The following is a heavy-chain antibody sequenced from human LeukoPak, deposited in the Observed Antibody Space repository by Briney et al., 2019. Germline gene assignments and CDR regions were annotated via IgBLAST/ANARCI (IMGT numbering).Heavy chain of an antibody. Sequence: SVKVSCKASGGTFSSYAISWVRQAPGQGLEWMGGIIPIFGTANYAQKFQGRVTITADESTSTAYMELSSLRSEDTAVYYCAREEGVRQQLEPLDYWGQGTLVTVSS. D-gene: IGHD6-13*01. CDR1: GGTFSSYA. CDR2: IIPIFGTA. J-gene: IGHJ4*02. V-gene: IGHV1-69*13. CDR3: AREEGVRQQLEPLDY.